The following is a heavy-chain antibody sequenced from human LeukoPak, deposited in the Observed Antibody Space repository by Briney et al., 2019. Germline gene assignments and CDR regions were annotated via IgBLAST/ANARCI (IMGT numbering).Heavy chain of an antibody. Sequence: SQTLSLTCAISGDTVSSNTAAWNWIRQSPSRGLEWLGRTYYRCQWYNDYAVSVKSRITMNPDTSKNQFSLQLNSVTAEDTAVYYCARVTVTTLENWGQGTLVTVSS. CDR2: TYYRCQWYN. CDR3: ARVTVTTLEN. V-gene: IGHV6-1*01. J-gene: IGHJ4*02. CDR1: GDTVSSNTAA. D-gene: IGHD4-17*01.